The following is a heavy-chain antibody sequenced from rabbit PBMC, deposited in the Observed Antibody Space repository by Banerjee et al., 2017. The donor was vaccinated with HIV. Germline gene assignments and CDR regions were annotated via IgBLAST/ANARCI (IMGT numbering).Heavy chain of an antibody. CDR3: ARGLYAGHSYPDYFGL. D-gene: IGHD8-1*01. CDR2: IDTGKGST. V-gene: IGHV1S7*01. J-gene: IGHJ4*01. CDR1: GFDFSGYY. Sequence: QSLEESGGDLVKPGASLTLSCKASGFDFSGYYMSWVRQAPGKGLEWIGIIDTGKGSTDYASWVNGRFTISSDNAQPTVDLQMNSLTAADTATYFCARGLYAGHSYPDYFGLRGPGTLVTVS.